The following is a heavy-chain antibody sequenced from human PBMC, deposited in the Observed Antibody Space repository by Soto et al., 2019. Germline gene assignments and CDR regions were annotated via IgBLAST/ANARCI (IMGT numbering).Heavy chain of an antibody. CDR1: GVTFKDYG. CDR2: ISYDGKQT. CDR3: ARDGWGSNWYFDL. D-gene: IGHD3-16*01. J-gene: IGHJ2*01. V-gene: IGHV3-30*03. Sequence: PVGSLRLSCGAPGVTFKDYGMHWVSQARGKGLEWVAVISYDGKQTHYADSVKGRFTISKDKSKRTLFLQMNSLRVDDTAVYYCARDGWGSNWYFDLWGRGTLVTVSS.